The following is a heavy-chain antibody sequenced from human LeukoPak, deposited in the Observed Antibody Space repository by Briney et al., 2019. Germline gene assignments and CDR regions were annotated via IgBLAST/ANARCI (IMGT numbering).Heavy chain of an antibody. CDR2: ISYDGSNK. D-gene: IGHD5-24*01. CDR1: GFTFSTYA. Sequence: GGSLRLSCAASGFTFSTYAMPWVRQAPGKGLEWVAVISYDGSNKYYADSVKGRFTISRDNSKNTLYLQMNSLRAEDTAVCYCARSQMATIIIGSSDYWGQGALVTVSS. V-gene: IGHV3-30*01. CDR3: ARSQMATIIIGSSDY. J-gene: IGHJ4*02.